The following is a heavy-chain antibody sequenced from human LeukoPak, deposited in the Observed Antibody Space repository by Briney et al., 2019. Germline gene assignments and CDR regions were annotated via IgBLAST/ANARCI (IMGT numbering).Heavy chain of an antibody. CDR1: GFTFSNYG. D-gene: IGHD3-10*01. Sequence: GGSLRLSCAASGFTFSNYGMHWVRQAPGKGLELVAYIGDDGSNKYYADSVKGRFTIFRDNSKNTLYLQMNSLRPEDTAVYYCAKDWNYYGSGSYYDSWGYWGQGTLVTVSS. V-gene: IGHV3-30*02. CDR3: AKDWNYYGSGSYYDSWGY. CDR2: IGDDGSNK. J-gene: IGHJ4*02.